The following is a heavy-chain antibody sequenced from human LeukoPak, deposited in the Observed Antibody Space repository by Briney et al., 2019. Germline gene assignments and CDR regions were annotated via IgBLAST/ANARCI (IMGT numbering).Heavy chain of an antibody. Sequence: SETLSLTCAVYGGSFSGYYWSWIRQPPGKGLEWIGEINHSGSTNYNPSLKSRVTISVDTSKNQFSLKPSSVTAADTAVYYCARGGDKVEMATISAFDIWGQGTMVTVSS. CDR2: INHSGST. V-gene: IGHV4-34*01. D-gene: IGHD5-24*01. CDR3: ARGGDKVEMATISAFDI. J-gene: IGHJ3*02. CDR1: GGSFSGYY.